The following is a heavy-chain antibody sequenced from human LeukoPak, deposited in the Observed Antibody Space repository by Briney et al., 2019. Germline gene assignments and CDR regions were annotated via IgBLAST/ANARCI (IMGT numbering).Heavy chain of an antibody. Sequence: PSETLSLTCTVSGGSISSSSYYWGWIRQPPGKGLEWIGSIYYSGSTYYNPSLKSRVTISVDTSKNQFSLMLSSVTAVDTAVYYCARNPNMVRGVMVSAYFDYWGQGTLVTVSS. D-gene: IGHD3-10*01. CDR1: GGSISSSSYY. V-gene: IGHV4-39*01. J-gene: IGHJ4*02. CDR3: ARNPNMVRGVMVSAYFDY. CDR2: IYYSGST.